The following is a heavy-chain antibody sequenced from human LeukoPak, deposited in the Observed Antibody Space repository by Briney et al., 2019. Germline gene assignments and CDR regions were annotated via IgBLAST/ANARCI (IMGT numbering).Heavy chain of an antibody. Sequence: SETLSLTCTVSGYSISSGYYWGWIRQPPGKGLEWIGRIYHSGSTYYNPSLKSRVTISVDTSKNQFSLKLSSVTAADTAVYYCAGRVVVAATYWFDPWGQGTLVTVSS. V-gene: IGHV4-38-2*02. CDR3: AGRVVVAATYWFDP. CDR2: IYHSGST. D-gene: IGHD2-15*01. J-gene: IGHJ5*02. CDR1: GYSISSGYY.